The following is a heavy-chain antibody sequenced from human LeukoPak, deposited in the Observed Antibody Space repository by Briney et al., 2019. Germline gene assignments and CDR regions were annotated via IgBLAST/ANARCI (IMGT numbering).Heavy chain of an antibody. D-gene: IGHD4/OR15-4a*01. J-gene: IGHJ4*02. CDR3: ARVPAPGDYGDLFDY. V-gene: IGHV3-64*01. Sequence: GGSLRLSCAASGSTFSSHAMHWVRQAPGKGLEFVSAIISNGVTTYYANSVKGRFTISRDNSKNTLYLQMGGLRAGDMAVYYCARVPAPGDYGDLFDYWGQGTLVTVSS. CDR2: IISNGVTT. CDR1: GSTFSSHA.